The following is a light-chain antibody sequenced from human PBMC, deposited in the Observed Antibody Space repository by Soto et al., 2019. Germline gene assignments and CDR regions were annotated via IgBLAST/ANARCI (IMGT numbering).Light chain of an antibody. CDR2: EVS. J-gene: IGLJ1*01. CDR3: MSYPSRPSYV. Sequence: QSALTQPASVSGSPGQSITFSCTGTSSDIGGFTYVSWYQQHPGKAPNLVIYEVSNRPSGLSGRFSGSKSGNTASLTISGLQPEDEADYYCMSYPSRPSYVFGTGTKVTV. V-gene: IGLV2-14*01. CDR1: SSDIGGFTY.